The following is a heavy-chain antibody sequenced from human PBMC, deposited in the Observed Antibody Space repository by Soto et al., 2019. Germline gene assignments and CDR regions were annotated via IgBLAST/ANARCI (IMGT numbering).Heavy chain of an antibody. D-gene: IGHD3-22*01. V-gene: IGHV3-33*01. CDR3: ARNGRYDSSGYYGAYYYYYGMDV. J-gene: IGHJ6*02. Sequence: QVQLVESGGGVVQPGRSLRLSCAASGFTFSSYGMHWVRQAPGKGLEWVAVIWYDGSNKYYADSVKGRFTISRDNSKNAMDLQMSSRRAEDTAVYYCARNGRYDSSGYYGAYYYYYGMDVWGQGTTVTVSS. CDR1: GFTFSSYG. CDR2: IWYDGSNK.